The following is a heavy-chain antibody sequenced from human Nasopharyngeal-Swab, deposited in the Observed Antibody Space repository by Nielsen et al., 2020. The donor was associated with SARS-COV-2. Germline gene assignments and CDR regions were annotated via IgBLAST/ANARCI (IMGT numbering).Heavy chain of an antibody. V-gene: IGHV1-2*06. CDR1: GYTFTGYY. D-gene: IGHD6-13*01. CDR3: ARGPRYSSSWYSFDY. J-gene: IGHJ4*02. Sequence: ASVKVSCKASGYTFTGYYMHWVRQAPGQGLEWMGRINPNSGGTNYAQKFQGRVTMTRDTSISTAYMELSRLRSDDTAVYYCARGPRYSSSWYSFDYWGQETLVTVSS. CDR2: INPNSGGT.